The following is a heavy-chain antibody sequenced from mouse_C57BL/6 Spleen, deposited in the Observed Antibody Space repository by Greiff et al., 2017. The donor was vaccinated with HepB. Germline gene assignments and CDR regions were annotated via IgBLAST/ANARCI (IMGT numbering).Heavy chain of an antibody. V-gene: IGHV1-69*01. D-gene: IGHD2-3*01. CDR2: IDPSDSYT. CDR3: ARRGKGYYVKRNDFDY. J-gene: IGHJ2*01. CDR1: GYTFTSYW. Sequence: QVQLQQPGAELVMPGASVKLSCKASGYTFTSYWMHWVKQRPGQGLEWIGEIDPSDSYTNYNQKFKGKSTLTVDKSSSTAYMQLSSLTSEDSAVYYCARRGKGYYVKRNDFDYWGQGTTLTVSS.